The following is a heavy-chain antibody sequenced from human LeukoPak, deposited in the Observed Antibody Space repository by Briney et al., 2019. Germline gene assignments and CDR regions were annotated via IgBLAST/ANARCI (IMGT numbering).Heavy chain of an antibody. J-gene: IGHJ4*02. CDR2: ISGSGGST. D-gene: IGHD3-16*02. CDR1: GFTFSSYA. CDR3: AKKPGSIWGSYRLHFDY. V-gene: IGHV3-23*01. Sequence: GGSLRLSCAASGFTFSSYAMSWVRQAPGKGLEWVSAISGSGGSTYYADSVKGRFTISRDNSTNTLYLQMNSLRAEDTAVYCCAKKPGSIWGSYRLHFDYWGQGTLVTVSS.